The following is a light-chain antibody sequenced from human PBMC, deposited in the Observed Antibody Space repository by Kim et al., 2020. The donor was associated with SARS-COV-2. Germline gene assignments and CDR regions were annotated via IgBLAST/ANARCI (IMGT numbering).Light chain of an antibody. V-gene: IGKV1-33*01. CDR1: QDIRNY. CDR3: QHYDFLPIT. J-gene: IGKJ5*01. Sequence: ASVGDRVPIACQASQDIRNYLNWDQQKPGEAPKVLIHDVSSLETGVSSRFSGHGSGTDFTLAISSLQPEDIATYYCQHYDFLPITFGKETRLEIK. CDR2: DVS.